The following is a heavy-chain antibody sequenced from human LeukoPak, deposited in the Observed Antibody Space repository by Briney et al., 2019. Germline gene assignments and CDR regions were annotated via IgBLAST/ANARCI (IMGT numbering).Heavy chain of an antibody. V-gene: IGHV3-9*01. CDR2: ISWNSGSI. CDR3: AKDISSSDNDAFDI. D-gene: IGHD6-6*01. CDR1: GFTFDDYA. J-gene: IGHJ3*02. Sequence: PGGSLRISCAASGFTFDDYAMHWVRQAPGKGLEWVSGISWNSGSIGYADSVKGRFTISRDNAKNSLYLQMNSLRAEDTALYYCAKDISSSDNDAFDIWGQGTMVTVSS.